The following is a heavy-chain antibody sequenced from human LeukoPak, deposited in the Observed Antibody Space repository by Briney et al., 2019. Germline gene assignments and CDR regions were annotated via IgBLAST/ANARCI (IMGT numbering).Heavy chain of an antibody. CDR1: GFTVTNNY. J-gene: IGHJ3*01. CDR3: AKGLYGSRSPMGAFDV. V-gene: IGHV3-66*01. CDR2: IYSGGNT. Sequence: GGSLRLSCAASGFTVTNNYMTWVRQAPGKGLEWVSVIYSGGNTYYADSVKGRFTISRDNFKNTLYLQMNSLGAEDTAVYFCAKGLYGSRSPMGAFDVWGLGTMVTVSS. D-gene: IGHD3-10*01.